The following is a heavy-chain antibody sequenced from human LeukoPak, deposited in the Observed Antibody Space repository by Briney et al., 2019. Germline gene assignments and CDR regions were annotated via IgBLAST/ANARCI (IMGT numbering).Heavy chain of an antibody. CDR2: IIPIFGTA. J-gene: IGHJ4*02. CDR3: ARALGYCSGGSCYLDY. Sequence: SVKVSCKASGGTFSSYAISWVRQAPGQGLKWMGGIIPIFGTANYAQKFQGRVTITADESTSTAYMELSSLRSEDTAVYYCARALGYCSGGSCYLDYWGQGTLVTVSS. V-gene: IGHV1-69*13. D-gene: IGHD2-15*01. CDR1: GGTFSSYA.